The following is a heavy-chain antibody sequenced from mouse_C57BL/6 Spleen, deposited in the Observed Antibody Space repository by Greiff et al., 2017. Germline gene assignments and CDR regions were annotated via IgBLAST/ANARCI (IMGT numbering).Heavy chain of an antibody. CDR1: GYTFTTYP. Sequence: VLLVESGAELVKPGASVTMSCKASGYTFTTYPIEWMKQNHGKSLEWIGNFHPYNDDTKYNEKFKGKATLTVEKSSSTVYLELSRLTSDDSAVYYGARRGDYDPFAYWGQGTLVTVSA. J-gene: IGHJ3*01. D-gene: IGHD2-4*01. CDR2: FHPYNDDT. V-gene: IGHV1-47*01. CDR3: ARRGDYDPFAY.